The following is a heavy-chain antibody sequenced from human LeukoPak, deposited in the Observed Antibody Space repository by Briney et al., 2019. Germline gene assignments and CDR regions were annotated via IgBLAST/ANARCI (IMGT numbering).Heavy chain of an antibody. J-gene: IGHJ3*01. D-gene: IGHD4-23*01. Sequence: ASVKVSCKASGYTFTSYGISWVRQAPGQGLEWMGWISAYNGNTNYAQKLQGRVTMTTDTSTSTAYMELRSLRSDDTAVYYCARVRDYGGNSDAFDFWGQGTMVTVSS. CDR3: ARVRDYGGNSDAFDF. V-gene: IGHV1-18*01. CDR1: GYTFTSYG. CDR2: ISAYNGNT.